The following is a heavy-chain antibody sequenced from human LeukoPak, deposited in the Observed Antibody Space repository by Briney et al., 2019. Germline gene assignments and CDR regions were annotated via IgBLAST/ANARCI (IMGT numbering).Heavy chain of an antibody. V-gene: IGHV4-39*02. CDR2: IYYSGST. CDR1: GVSISSSSYY. J-gene: IGHJ6*02. D-gene: IGHD3-10*01. CDR3: ARDPPYGSGSYLRYYYGMDV. Sequence: SETLSLTCTVSGVSISSSSYYWGWIRQPPGKGLEWIGSIYYSGSTYYNPSLKSRVTISVDTSKNQFSLKLSSVTAADTAVYYCARDPPYGSGSYLRYYYGMDVWGQGTTVTVS.